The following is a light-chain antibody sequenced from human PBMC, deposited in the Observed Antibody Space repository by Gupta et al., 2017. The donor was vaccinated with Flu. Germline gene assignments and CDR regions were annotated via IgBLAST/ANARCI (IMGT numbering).Light chain of an antibody. CDR1: SSDIGNYVF. CDR2: EGT. Sequence: QSALTQPVSVSASHGQSITISCTGTSSDIGNYVFVSWYQRHPGKAPKLMIYEGTKRPSGVSSRFSGSKSGNTASLTISGLQAEDEAEYYCCSYAGRYTVIFGGGTKLTVL. J-gene: IGLJ2*01. CDR3: CSYAGRYTVI. V-gene: IGLV2-23*01.